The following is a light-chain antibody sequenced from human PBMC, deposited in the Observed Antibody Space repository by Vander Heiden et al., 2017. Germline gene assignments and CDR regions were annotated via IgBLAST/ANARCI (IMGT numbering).Light chain of an antibody. CDR1: QSISNW. CDR2: KAF. Sequence: IQMTKPPSTLSASVGDRGTTTCRASQSISNWLDWYQQKPGTAPKLLIYKAFSLESGVRLRFSGSGSGTAFTLTIRQLQHDDFATYYCQKYNSWTFGQGTQVEI. V-gene: IGKV1-5*03. J-gene: IGKJ1*01. CDR3: QKYNSWT.